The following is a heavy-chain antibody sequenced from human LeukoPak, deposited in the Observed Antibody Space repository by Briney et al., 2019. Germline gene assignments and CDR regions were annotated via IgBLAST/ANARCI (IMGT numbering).Heavy chain of an antibody. J-gene: IGHJ4*02. V-gene: IGHV4-4*07. D-gene: IGHD5-18*01. CDR2: TYTSTSGST. CDR3: AGHRYPYGNFEY. CDR1: GGSISGFY. Sequence: SETLSLTCTVSGGSISGFYWSWIRQPAGKGLEWIGRTYTSTSGSTNYNPSLRSRVSMSVDTSRNQFSLKLISVTAADTAVYYCAGHRYPYGNFEYWAQGTLVTVS.